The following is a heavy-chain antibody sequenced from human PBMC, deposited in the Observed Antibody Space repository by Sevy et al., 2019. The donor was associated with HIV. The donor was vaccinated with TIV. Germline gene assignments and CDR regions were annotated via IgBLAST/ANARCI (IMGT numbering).Heavy chain of an antibody. D-gene: IGHD2-21*02. Sequence: GGSLRLSCAASGFTFSSYVMHWVHQAPGKGLEWVALIWYDGTIKYYADSVKGRFTISRDNSKDTLSLQMNSLTPEDTAVYYCARGGGYCGGDCYSIDYWGQGALVTVSS. V-gene: IGHV3-33*08. CDR3: ARGGGYCGGDCYSIDY. CDR2: IWYDGTIK. CDR1: GFTFSSYV. J-gene: IGHJ4*02.